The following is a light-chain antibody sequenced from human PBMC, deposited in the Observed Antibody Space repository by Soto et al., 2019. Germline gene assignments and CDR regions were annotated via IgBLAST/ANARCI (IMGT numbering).Light chain of an antibody. CDR3: QQSLSTLLT. V-gene: IGKV1-39*01. CDR2: GAS. CDR1: QAISSH. J-gene: IGKJ4*01. Sequence: DIQLTQSPSFLSASVGGRVTITCRASQAISSHLAWYQQKPGKAPKVLISGASTLHNGVPSRFSGRGSGTDFTLTISSLQPEDVATYYCQQSLSTLLTFGGGTKVEIK.